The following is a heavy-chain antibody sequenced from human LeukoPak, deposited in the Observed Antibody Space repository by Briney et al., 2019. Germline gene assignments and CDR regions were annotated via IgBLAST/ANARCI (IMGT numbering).Heavy chain of an antibody. CDR1: GFTFSSYG. Sequence: GRSLRPSCAASGFTFSSYGMHWVRQAPGKGLEWVAVISYDGSNKYYADSVKGRFTISRDNSKNTLYLQMNSLRAEDTAVYYCARDPLLRYFDWPYRLDAFDIWGQGTMVTVSS. D-gene: IGHD3-9*01. V-gene: IGHV3-30*19. J-gene: IGHJ3*02. CDR3: ARDPLLRYFDWPYRLDAFDI. CDR2: ISYDGSNK.